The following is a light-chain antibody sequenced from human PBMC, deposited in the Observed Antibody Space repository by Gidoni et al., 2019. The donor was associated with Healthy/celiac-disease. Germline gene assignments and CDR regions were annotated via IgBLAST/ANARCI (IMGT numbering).Light chain of an antibody. CDR2: AAS. V-gene: IGKV1-39*01. CDR3: QQSYSTLGT. CDR1: QSISSY. J-gene: IGKJ5*01. Sequence: DIQMTQSPSSLSASVGDRVTITCRASQSISSYLNWYQQKPGKAPKLLIYAASSLQSGVPSRFSCSGSGTDFTLTISSLQPEDFATYYCQQSYSTLGTFXQXTRLEIK.